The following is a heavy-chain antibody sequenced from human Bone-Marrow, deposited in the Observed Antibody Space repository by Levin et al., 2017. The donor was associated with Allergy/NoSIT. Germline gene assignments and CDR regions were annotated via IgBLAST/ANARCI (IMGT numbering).Heavy chain of an antibody. J-gene: IGHJ4*02. Sequence: GGSLRLSCAVSGFSFEEYNMHWLRQVPGKRLEWVSLITWDSSDTYYADSVKGRFTISRDNSKNSLYLQMNSLRTEDTALYYCARDGDTVMVTLYYFDYSDQGTQVTVSS. D-gene: IGHD5-18*01. CDR3: ARDGDTVMVTLYYFDY. CDR2: ITWDSSDT. V-gene: IGHV3-43*01. CDR1: GFSFEEYN.